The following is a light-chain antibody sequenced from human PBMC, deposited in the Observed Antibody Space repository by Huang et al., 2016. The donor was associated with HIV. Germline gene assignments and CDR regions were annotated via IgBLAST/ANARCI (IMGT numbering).Light chain of an antibody. CDR2: YAS. J-gene: IGKJ4*01. CDR3: QQLYSYPLT. V-gene: IGKV1-9*01. Sequence: IQLTQSPSSLSASVGDRVTITCRASQGISTYLAWYQLKPGKVPRLLIYYASTLQSGVPSRFSGSGSGTDFTLTINSLQPEDFATYYCQQLYSYPLTFGGGTKLEI. CDR1: QGISTY.